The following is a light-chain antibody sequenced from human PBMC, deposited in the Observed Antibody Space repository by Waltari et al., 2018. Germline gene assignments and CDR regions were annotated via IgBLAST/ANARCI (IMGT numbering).Light chain of an antibody. Sequence: SYVLTQPPSVSVAPGQTARINCGGNNIGRKSVQWYTRKPGQAPVLVVYDNSDRPSGIPERFSGSNSGNTATLTISRVEAGDEADYYCQVWDITSDHFVFGTGTKVTVL. CDR1: NIGRKS. CDR2: DNS. J-gene: IGLJ1*01. V-gene: IGLV3-21*02. CDR3: QVWDITSDHFV.